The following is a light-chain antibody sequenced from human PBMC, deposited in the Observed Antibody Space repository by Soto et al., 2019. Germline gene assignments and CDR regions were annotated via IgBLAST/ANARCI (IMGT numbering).Light chain of an antibody. Sequence: DIQMTQSPSTLSASVGDRVTITCRASQSISSWLAWYQHKPGKAPNLLIYKASTLESGVPSRFSGSGSGTVFTLTVSSLQPDDFVTYYCQQYDSYPLTFGGGTKVEIK. CDR2: KAS. CDR1: QSISSW. CDR3: QQYDSYPLT. J-gene: IGKJ4*01. V-gene: IGKV1-5*03.